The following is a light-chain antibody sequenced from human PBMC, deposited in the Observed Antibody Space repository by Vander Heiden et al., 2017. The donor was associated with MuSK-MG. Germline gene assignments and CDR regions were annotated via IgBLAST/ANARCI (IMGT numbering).Light chain of an antibody. Sequence: QSVLTQPPSVSGATGQRLTISITGSSSHTGAGYGVHWYQHLPGAAPKLLIYAKRHRSSGVPDRFSGSKSGTPASMGNTGLPAEDEADYYCQSYDSSLSVVVFGGGTKLTVL. CDR1: SSHTGAGYG. J-gene: IGLJ2*01. CDR3: QSYDSSLSVVV. CDR2: AKR. V-gene: IGLV1-40*01.